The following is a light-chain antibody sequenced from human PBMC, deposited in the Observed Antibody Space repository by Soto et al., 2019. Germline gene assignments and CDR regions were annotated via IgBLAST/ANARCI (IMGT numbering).Light chain of an antibody. J-gene: IGLJ1*01. CDR1: SSDVGGYKY. V-gene: IGLV2-14*01. CDR3: GSYTSSDTPYV. Sequence: QSALTQPASVSGSPGQSITISCTGTSSDVGGYKYVSWYQHHPDKAPKLIISVVSNRPSGVSNRFSGSKSGNTASLTISGLQAEDEADYYCGSYTSSDTPYVFGTGNKLTVL. CDR2: VVS.